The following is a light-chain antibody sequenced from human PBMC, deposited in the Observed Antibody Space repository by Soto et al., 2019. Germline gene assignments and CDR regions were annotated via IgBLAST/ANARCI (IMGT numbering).Light chain of an antibody. Sequence: QSVLTQPPSLSATPGQRVNISCSGSFSNIGDNAVNWYQQLPGAAPKLLIYLNVQRPSGVPDRFSGSKSGTSAFLAISGLQSEDEADYYCAAWDDSLNALFGTGTKLTVL. CDR1: FSNIGDNA. V-gene: IGLV1-44*01. CDR2: LNV. CDR3: AAWDDSLNAL. J-gene: IGLJ1*01.